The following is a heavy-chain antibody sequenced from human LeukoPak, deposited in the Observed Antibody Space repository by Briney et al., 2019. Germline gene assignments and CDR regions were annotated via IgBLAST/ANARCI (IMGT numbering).Heavy chain of an antibody. Sequence: GGSLRLSCAASGFTFSSYAMHWVRQAPGKGLEYVSAISSNGGSTYYANSVKGRFTISRDNSKNTLYLQMGSLRAEDMAVYYCARGDYGDYSDYWGQGTLVTVSS. J-gene: IGHJ4*02. CDR3: ARGDYGDYSDY. CDR1: GFTFSSYA. CDR2: ISSNGGST. D-gene: IGHD4-17*01. V-gene: IGHV3-64*01.